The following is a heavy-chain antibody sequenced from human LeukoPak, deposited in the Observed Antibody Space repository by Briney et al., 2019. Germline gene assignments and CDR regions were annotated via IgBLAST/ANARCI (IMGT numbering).Heavy chain of an antibody. CDR3: ARVGIAAADRPFDY. D-gene: IGHD6-13*01. V-gene: IGHV1-69*05. CDR1: GGTFSSYG. CDR2: IIPIFGTA. Sequence: SSVKVSCKASGGTFSSYGISWLRQAPGQGLEWMGGIIPIFGTANYAQKFQGRVTITTDESTSTVYMELSSLRSEDTAVYYCARVGIAAADRPFDYWGQGTLVTVSS. J-gene: IGHJ4*02.